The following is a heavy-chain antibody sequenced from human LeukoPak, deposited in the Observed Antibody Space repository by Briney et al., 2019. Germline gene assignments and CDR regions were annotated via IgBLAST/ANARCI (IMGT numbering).Heavy chain of an antibody. J-gene: IGHJ4*02. V-gene: IGHV3-30*02. Sequence: GGSLRLSCAASIFSFSTFGFHWVRQAPGKGLEWVAFIPYDGSDKYYADSVRGRFTVSRDNSKNTLYLHMNSLRVEDTAVYYCAKGLGDYDDFRLGFWGQGTLVTVSS. CDR2: IPYDGSDK. CDR3: AKGLGDYDDFRLGF. D-gene: IGHD4-17*01. CDR1: IFSFSTFG.